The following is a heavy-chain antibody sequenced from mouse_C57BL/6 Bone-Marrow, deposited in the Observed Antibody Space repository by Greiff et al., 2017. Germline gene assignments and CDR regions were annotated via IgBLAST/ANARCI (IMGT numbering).Heavy chain of an antibody. Sequence: VQLQQPGAELVKPGASVKLSCKASGYTFTSYWMHWVKQRPGQGLEWIGMIHPNSGSTNYNEKFKSKATLTVDKSSSTAYMQLSSLTSEDSAVYYCARWTLYYYGRSWYFDVWGTGTTVTVSS. J-gene: IGHJ1*03. D-gene: IGHD1-1*01. CDR3: ARWTLYYYGRSWYFDV. CDR1: GYTFTSYW. CDR2: IHPNSGST. V-gene: IGHV1-64*01.